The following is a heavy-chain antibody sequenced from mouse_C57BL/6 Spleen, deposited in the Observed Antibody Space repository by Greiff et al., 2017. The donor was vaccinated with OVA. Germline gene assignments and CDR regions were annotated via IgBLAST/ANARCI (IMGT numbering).Heavy chain of an antibody. CDR1: GFNIKDYY. CDR3: ARWGDGYHEDSNYEGY. V-gene: IGHV14-2*01. D-gene: IGHD2-5*01. Sequence: VQLKESGAELVKPGASVKLSCTASGFNIKDYYMHWVKQRTEQGLEWIGRIDPEDGETKYAPKFQDKATITADTSSNTAYLQLSSLTSEDTAVYYCARWGDGYHEDSNYEGYWGQGTSVTVSS. J-gene: IGHJ4*01. CDR2: IDPEDGET.